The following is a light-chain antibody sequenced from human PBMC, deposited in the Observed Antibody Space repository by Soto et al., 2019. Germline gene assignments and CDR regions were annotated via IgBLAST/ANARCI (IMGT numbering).Light chain of an antibody. J-gene: IGKJ1*01. CDR3: QQASSFPPWT. Sequence: DIQMTQSPSSVSASVGDTITITCRASQGIADWLAWFQQKPGKAPKLLIYHGSTLQTGVPSRFSGSRSGTDFTLTISSLQPEDFATYYCQQASSFPPWTFGQGTKVEI. CDR2: HGS. CDR1: QGIADW. V-gene: IGKV1-12*01.